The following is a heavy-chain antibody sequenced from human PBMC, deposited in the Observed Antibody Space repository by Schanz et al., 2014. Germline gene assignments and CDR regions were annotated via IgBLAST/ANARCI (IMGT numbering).Heavy chain of an antibody. J-gene: IGHJ6*02. Sequence: EVQLVESGGGLVKPGGSLRLSCAASGFAFSAYSMNWVRQAPGKGLEWVSSISSSGSYIYFPDSVKGRFTISRDNAKNSLYLPMNSLRAEDTAVYYCARVRAYDYGAEAHGMDVWGHGTTVTFSS. D-gene: IGHD4-17*01. CDR3: ARVRAYDYGAEAHGMDV. V-gene: IGHV3-21*01. CDR1: GFAFSAYS. CDR2: ISSSGSYI.